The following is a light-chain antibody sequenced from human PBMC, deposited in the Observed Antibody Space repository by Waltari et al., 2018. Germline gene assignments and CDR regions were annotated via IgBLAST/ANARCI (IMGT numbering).Light chain of an antibody. V-gene: IGKV4-1*01. J-gene: IGKJ1*01. CDR2: WAA. CDR3: QQYYDIPWT. CDR1: QSVLYSSNSQNY. Sequence: DIVMTQSPDSLAVSLGERVTINCKSSQSVLYSSNSQNYLAWSQQEPGQPPKLLIYWAAARESGVPDRFSGSESGTDFTLTISSLQAEDVAVYYCQQYYDIPWTFGQGTKVEIK.